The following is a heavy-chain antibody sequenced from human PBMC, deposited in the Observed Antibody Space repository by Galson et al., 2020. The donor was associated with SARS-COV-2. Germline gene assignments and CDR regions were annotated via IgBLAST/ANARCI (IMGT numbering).Heavy chain of an antibody. CDR3: ARGGWGSSSFAGLKLLYYMDV. V-gene: IGHV1-69*13. CDR2: ILPIFGTA. J-gene: IGHJ6*03. D-gene: IGHD6-6*01. Sequence: SVTVLCKATRGILSTNAISWVRQPPGHGLEWMGGILPIFGTANHAQKFQATVKITADESTSTAYMMLSSLGAEDAAVYYCARGGWGSSSFAGLKLLYYMDVWGKGTTVTVSS. CDR1: RGILSTNA.